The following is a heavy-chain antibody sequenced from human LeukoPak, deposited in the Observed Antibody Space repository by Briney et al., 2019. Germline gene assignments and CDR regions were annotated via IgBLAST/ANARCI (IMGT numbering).Heavy chain of an antibody. V-gene: IGHV4-59*01. D-gene: IGHD6-13*01. Sequence: PSETLSLTCTVSGGSISSYYWSWIRQPPGKGLEWIGYIYYSGSTNYNPSLKSRVTISVDTSKNQFSLKLSSVTAADTAVYYCARAHPPYSSSWDYFDYWGQGTLVTVSS. J-gene: IGHJ4*02. CDR2: IYYSGST. CDR3: ARAHPPYSSSWDYFDY. CDR1: GGSISSYY.